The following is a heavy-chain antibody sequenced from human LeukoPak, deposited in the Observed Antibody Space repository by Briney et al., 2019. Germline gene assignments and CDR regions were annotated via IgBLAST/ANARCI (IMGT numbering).Heavy chain of an antibody. CDR1: GFTISSNY. V-gene: IGHV3-23*01. CDR3: AKDPSGDSSSWYGLDAFDI. CDR2: ISGSGGST. Sequence: GGSLRLSCAASGFTISSNYMSWVRQAPGKGLEWVSAISGSGGSTYYADSVKGRFTISRDNSKNTLYLQMNSLRAEETAVYYCAKDPSGDSSSWYGLDAFDIWGQGTMVTVSS. D-gene: IGHD6-13*01. J-gene: IGHJ3*02.